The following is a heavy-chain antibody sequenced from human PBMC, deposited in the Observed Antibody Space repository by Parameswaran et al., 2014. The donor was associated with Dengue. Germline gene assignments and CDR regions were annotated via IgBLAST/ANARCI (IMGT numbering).Heavy chain of an antibody. V-gene: IGHV1-46*03. CDR3: VRYHYYDVSGYPGEYFDY. CDR2: INPSAGST. Sequence: WVRQAPGQGLEWMGIINPSAGSTTYAQKFQGRVTMTRDTSTSTVYMELSSLRSEDTAVYYCVRYHYYDVSGYPGEYFDYWGQGTLVTVSS. D-gene: IGHD3-22*01. J-gene: IGHJ4*02.